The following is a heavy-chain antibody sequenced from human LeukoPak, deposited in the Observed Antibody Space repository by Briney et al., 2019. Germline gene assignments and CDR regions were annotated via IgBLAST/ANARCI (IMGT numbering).Heavy chain of an antibody. CDR3: ARHSSWYYDFDY. CDR2: ISYSGNT. V-gene: IGHV4-59*08. D-gene: IGHD6-13*01. Sequence: SETLSLSCSVSGGSIRNYYWSWIRQPPGKGLEWIGYISYSGNTNYNPSLKSRLTISVDLSTNQFSLKLTSEAGADTAVYYCARHSSWYYDFDYWGQGTLVTVSS. CDR1: GGSIRNYY. J-gene: IGHJ4*02.